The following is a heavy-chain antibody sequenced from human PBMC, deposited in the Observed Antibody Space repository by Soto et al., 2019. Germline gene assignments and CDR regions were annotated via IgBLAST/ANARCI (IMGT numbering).Heavy chain of an antibody. J-gene: IGHJ5*02. CDR2: IYHSGST. CDR3: ARVPLP. CDR1: GGSISSGGYS. V-gene: IGHV4-30-2*01. Sequence: QLQLQESGSGLVKPSQTLSLTCAVSGGSISSGGYSWSWIRQPPGKGLEWIGYIYHSGSTYYNPSLKVRGPISGFMSKKQFSLKLSCVTAADPAVYYCARVPLPWGQGTLVPVSA.